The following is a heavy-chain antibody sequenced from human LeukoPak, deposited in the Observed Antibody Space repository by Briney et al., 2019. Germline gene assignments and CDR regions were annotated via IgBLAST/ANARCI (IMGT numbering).Heavy chain of an antibody. CDR3: ARGDTAMVYFDY. CDR2: IIPIFGTA. D-gene: IGHD5-18*01. J-gene: IGHJ4*02. CDR1: GGTFSSYA. Sequence: SVKVSCKASGGTFSSYAISWVRQAPGQGLEWMGGIIPIFGTANYAQKFQGRVTITADESTSTAYMELSSLRSEDTAVYYCARGDTAMVYFDYWGQGTLDTVSS. V-gene: IGHV1-69*13.